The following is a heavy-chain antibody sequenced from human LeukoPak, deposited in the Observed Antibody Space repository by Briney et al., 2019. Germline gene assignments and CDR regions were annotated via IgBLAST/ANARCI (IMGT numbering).Heavy chain of an antibody. CDR1: GYTFTGYY. J-gene: IGHJ3*02. V-gene: IGHV1-2*02. Sequence: ASVKVSCKASGYTFTGYYMHWVRQAPGQGLEWMGWINPNSGGTNYAQKFQGRVTMTRDTSISTAYMELSRLRSDDTAVYYCAREGAGWELLLVDAFGIWGQGTIVTVSS. CDR2: INPNSGGT. CDR3: AREGAGWELLLVDAFGI. D-gene: IGHD1-26*01.